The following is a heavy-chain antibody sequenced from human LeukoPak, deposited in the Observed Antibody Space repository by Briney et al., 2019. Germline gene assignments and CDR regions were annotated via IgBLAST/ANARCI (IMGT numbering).Heavy chain of an antibody. CDR3: ARDLTDYGDYVG. Sequence: PGGSLRLSCATSGFTFSSYAMSWVRQAPGKGLEWVGRIKSKTDIGTTDYAAPVKGRVTISRDDSKNTLYLQMNSLKTEDTAVYYCARDLTDYGDYVGWGQGTLVTVSS. CDR2: IKSKTDIGTT. V-gene: IGHV3-15*01. D-gene: IGHD4-17*01. J-gene: IGHJ4*02. CDR1: GFTFSSYA.